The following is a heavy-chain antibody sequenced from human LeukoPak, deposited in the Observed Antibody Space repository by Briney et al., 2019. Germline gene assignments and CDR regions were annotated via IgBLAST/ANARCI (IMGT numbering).Heavy chain of an antibody. CDR1: GYTFTSHY. J-gene: IGHJ4*02. CDR2: INPSGGST. D-gene: IGHD3-22*01. Sequence: ASVKVSCKSSGYTFTSHYMHWVRQAPGQGLEWMGIINPSGGSTSYAQKFQGRVTMTRDMSTSTDYMELSSLRSEDTAVYYCARGPSWYDSSGYYPYWGQGTLVTVSS. V-gene: IGHV1-46*01. CDR3: ARGPSWYDSSGYYPY.